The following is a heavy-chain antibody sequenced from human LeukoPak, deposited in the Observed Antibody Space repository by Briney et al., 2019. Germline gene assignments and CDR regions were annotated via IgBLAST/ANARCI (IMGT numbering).Heavy chain of an antibody. Sequence: GGSLRLSCAASGFSFSKYWMHWVRQTPGEGLVWVSRIKEDGTYTSYADSVKGRFTISRDNARNTVFLQMNSLRAEDTAVYYCARDYDMGITPGDDFDFWGQGTLVTVSS. CDR2: IKEDGTYT. CDR3: ARDYDMGITPGDDFDF. J-gene: IGHJ4*02. CDR1: GFSFSKYW. V-gene: IGHV3-74*01. D-gene: IGHD3-16*01.